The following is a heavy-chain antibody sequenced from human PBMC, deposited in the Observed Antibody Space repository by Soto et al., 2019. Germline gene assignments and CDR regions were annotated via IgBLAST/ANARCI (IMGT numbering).Heavy chain of an antibody. Sequence: EVQLLESGGGFVQPGGSLRLSCAASGFTFSSYGMSWVRQAPGKGLEWVSSINNSGSRTYHADSVKGRFTISRDNSKNTLYLQMNSLRAEDTAVEYCAKARTDQSGTYFPFDYWGQGTLVTVSS. V-gene: IGHV3-23*01. D-gene: IGHD1-26*01. J-gene: IGHJ4*02. CDR3: AKARTDQSGTYFPFDY. CDR1: GFTFSSYG. CDR2: INNSGSRT.